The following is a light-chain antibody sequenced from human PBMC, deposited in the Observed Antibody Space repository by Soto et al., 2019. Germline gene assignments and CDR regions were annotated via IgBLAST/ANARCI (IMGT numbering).Light chain of an antibody. J-gene: IGLJ1*01. Sequence: QSVLTQPPSASGSPGQSVTISCTGTSSDVGGYNFVSWYQQRPGKAPKPMIYEVNKRPSGVPDRFSGSKSGNTASLTVSGLQAEDEADYYCRSNAGSNSRYVFGTGTKLTVL. V-gene: IGLV2-8*01. CDR1: SSDVGGYNF. CDR2: EVN. CDR3: RSNAGSNSRYV.